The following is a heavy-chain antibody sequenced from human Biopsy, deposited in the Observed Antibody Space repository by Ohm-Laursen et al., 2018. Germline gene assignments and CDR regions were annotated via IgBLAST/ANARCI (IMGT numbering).Heavy chain of an antibody. V-gene: IGHV4-34*01. CDR2: ISHTGST. Sequence: GTLSLTCSVYNVSFSSFYWSWIRQPPGKGLEWIGEISHTGSTNYNPSLKSRVTMSVDTSKKQLSLGLRSVTAADTAMYYCASVVLGPTNDAFDLWGQGTMVVVSS. D-gene: IGHD3-22*01. CDR3: ASVVLGPTNDAFDL. J-gene: IGHJ3*01. CDR1: NVSFSSFY.